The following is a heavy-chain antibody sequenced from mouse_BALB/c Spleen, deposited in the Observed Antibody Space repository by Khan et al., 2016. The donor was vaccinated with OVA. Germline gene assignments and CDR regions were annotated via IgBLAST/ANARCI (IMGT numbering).Heavy chain of an antibody. V-gene: IGHV3-2*02. D-gene: IGHD1-2*01. CDR3: ARTARIKY. CDR1: GYSITSGYG. Sequence: EVQLRESGPGLVKPSQSLSLTCTVTGYSITSGYGWNWIRQFPGNKLEWMGYISYSGSTNYNPSLKSRISITRGTSKNQFFLQLNSVTTEDTATYYCARTARIKYWGQGTTLTVSS. J-gene: IGHJ2*01. CDR2: ISYSGST.